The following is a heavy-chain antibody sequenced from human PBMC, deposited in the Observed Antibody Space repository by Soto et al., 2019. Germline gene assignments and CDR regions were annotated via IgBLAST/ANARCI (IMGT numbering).Heavy chain of an antibody. CDR1: GFTFSNAW. D-gene: IGHD6-19*01. J-gene: IGHJ6*02. Sequence: GGSLRLSCAASGFTFSNAWMSWVRQAPGKGLEWVGRIKSKTDGGTTDYAAPVKGRFTISRDDSKNTLYLQMNSLKTEDTAVYYCTTEAPGAVAGTYYYYGMDVWGQGTTVTVSS. V-gene: IGHV3-15*01. CDR3: TTEAPGAVAGTYYYYGMDV. CDR2: IKSKTDGGTT.